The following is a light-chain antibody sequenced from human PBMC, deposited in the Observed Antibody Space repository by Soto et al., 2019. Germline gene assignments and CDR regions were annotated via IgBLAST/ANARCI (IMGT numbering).Light chain of an antibody. Sequence: IVLTHSPETLSFSPVERATLSCRASQSVGTRLAWYQHKTGQAPSLLMSGASSRATGIPDRFSGSGSETDFTLTISRLEPEDFAVYYCHQYGSSQTFGQGTKVDIK. CDR1: QSVGTR. J-gene: IGKJ1*01. CDR3: HQYGSSQT. V-gene: IGKV3-20*01. CDR2: GAS.